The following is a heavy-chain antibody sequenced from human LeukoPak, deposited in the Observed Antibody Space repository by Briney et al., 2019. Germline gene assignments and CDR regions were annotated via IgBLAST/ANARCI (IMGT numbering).Heavy chain of an antibody. D-gene: IGHD2-2*01. V-gene: IGHV1-2*02. CDR1: GGTFSSYA. CDR2: INPNSGGT. Sequence: GASVKVSCKASGGTFSSYAISWVRQAPGQGLEWMGWINPNSGGTNYAQKFQGRVTMTRDTSISTAYMELSDLRSEDTAVYYCTTPLGYCVSTNCYVRFDPWGQGTLVIVS. CDR3: TTPLGYCVSTNCYVRFDP. J-gene: IGHJ5*02.